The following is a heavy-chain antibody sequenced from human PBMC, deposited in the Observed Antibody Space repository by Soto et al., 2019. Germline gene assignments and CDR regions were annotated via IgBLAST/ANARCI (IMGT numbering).Heavy chain of an antibody. CDR2: ISPGGDRI. D-gene: IGHD6-19*01. V-gene: IGHV3-48*03. J-gene: IGHJ4*02. Sequence: EVQLVESGGGLVQPGGSLRLSCVASGFMFDSYDMNWVRQAPGKGLEWVSYISPGGDRIYYAESLKGRITISRDNARNSLSLQMNILSDEDAAGYYLAKSADSAGWGVDFWGQGTLVTVSS. CDR3: AKSADSAGWGVDF. CDR1: GFMFDSYD.